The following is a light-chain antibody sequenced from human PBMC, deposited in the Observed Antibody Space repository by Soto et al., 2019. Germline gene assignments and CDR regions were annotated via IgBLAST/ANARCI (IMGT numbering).Light chain of an antibody. CDR1: QSVSSSY. V-gene: IGKV3-20*01. CDR2: GAS. J-gene: IGKJ2*01. Sequence: EIVLTQSPGTLSLSPGERATLSCRASQSVSSSYLAWYQQKPGQAPRLLIYGASSRATGIPDRFSGSGSGTDFTHTISRLEPADIEVYYCQQYGSSPYTFGQGTKLEIK. CDR3: QQYGSSPYT.